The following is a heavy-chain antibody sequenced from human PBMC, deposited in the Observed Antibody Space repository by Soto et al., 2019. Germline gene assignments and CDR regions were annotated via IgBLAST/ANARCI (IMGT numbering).Heavy chain of an antibody. CDR2: VYNSGST. CDR1: TASISSYS. Sequence: SETLSLTCTVSTASISSYSWSWIRQPPGKGLEWIGYVYNSGSTIYNPSLKSRVTISLDTSKNQFSLRLTSVTAADTAVYYSAGDYASGSYRFDYWGQGALVTVSS. J-gene: IGHJ4*02. CDR3: AGDYASGSYRFDY. V-gene: IGHV4-59*01. D-gene: IGHD3-10*01.